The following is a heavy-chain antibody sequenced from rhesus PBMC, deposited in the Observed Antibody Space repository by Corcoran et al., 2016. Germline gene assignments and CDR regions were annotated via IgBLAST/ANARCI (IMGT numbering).Heavy chain of an antibody. CDR2: IGGESSYP. Sequence: EVQLAESGGGLVQPGGSLRLSCAASGFTFSAYALHGVRQAPWSGLESFCVIGGESSYPHNASFVKGQFTVSRDNAKNSLSLQMNSLRAEDTAVYYCARSWDYWGQGVLVTVSS. CDR3: ARSWDY. V-gene: IGHV3-115*02. CDR1: GFTFSAYA. J-gene: IGHJ4*01.